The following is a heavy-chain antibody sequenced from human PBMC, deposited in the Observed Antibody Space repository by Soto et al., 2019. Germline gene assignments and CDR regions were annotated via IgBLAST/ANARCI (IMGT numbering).Heavy chain of an antibody. CDR1: GFNFNTFA. V-gene: IGHV3-23*01. CDR2: ISSSGGSR. D-gene: IGHD1-1*01. Sequence: GRSLRLSCAASGFNFNTFAMSWIRQAPGKRLEWISHISSSGGSRDYADSARGRFTISRDNSKNVLFMQMNSLRADDTATYYSARDPRSRWTANCFDPWGKGTLVAVSS. CDR3: ARDPRSRWTANCFDP. J-gene: IGHJ5*02.